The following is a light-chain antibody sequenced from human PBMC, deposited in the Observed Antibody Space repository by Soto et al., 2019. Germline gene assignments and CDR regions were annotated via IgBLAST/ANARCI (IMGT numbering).Light chain of an antibody. V-gene: IGKV3-20*01. Sequence: VLTQSPGTLSLSPGERATLSCRASQSFSTNYLAWYQQRPGQAPRLLIYGASSRAAGIPDRFSGSGSGTDFTLTISRLEPEDFAVYYCQQYGSWTFGQGTKVDIK. J-gene: IGKJ1*01. CDR1: QSFSTNY. CDR3: QQYGSWT. CDR2: GAS.